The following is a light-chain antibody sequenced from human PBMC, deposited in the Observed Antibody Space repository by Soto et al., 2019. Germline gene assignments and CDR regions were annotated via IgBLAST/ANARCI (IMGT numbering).Light chain of an antibody. CDR2: DNP. CDR3: RSFDSSLSVV. Sequence: QSVLTQPPSASGTPGQRVTISCSGSSSNIGAGYDVHWYHQLPGGAPILLIYDNPTPPSGVPDLFSGSKSGTSSSLASIGLQAEDEAYYYVRSFDSSLSVVFGGGTKLTVL. V-gene: IGLV1-40*01. J-gene: IGLJ2*01. CDR1: SSNIGAGYD.